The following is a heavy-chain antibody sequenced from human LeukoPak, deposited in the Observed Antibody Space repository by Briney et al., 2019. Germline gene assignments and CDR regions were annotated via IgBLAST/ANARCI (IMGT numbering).Heavy chain of an antibody. CDR3: TTAARSADDAFDI. CDR1: GFTFSNAW. V-gene: IGHV3-15*01. D-gene: IGHD1-26*01. Sequence: GGSLRLSCAAAGFTFSNAWMSRVRQAPGQGLEWVGRIKSKSAGGTKEYAAPVTGRFTISRDDSKNTLYLQMNSLKTEDTAVYYCTTAARSADDAFDIWGQGTMVTVSS. J-gene: IGHJ3*02. CDR2: IKSKSAGGTK.